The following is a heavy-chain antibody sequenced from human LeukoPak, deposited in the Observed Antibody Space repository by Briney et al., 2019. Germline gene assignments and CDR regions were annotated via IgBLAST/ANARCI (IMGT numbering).Heavy chain of an antibody. V-gene: IGHV3-21*01. CDR3: AREGYGDYDRSY. CDR2: ISSSSSYI. J-gene: IGHJ4*02. CDR1: GFTFSSYS. D-gene: IGHD4-17*01. Sequence: KPGGSLRLSCVASGFTFSSYSMNWVRQAPGKGLEWVSSISSSSSYIYYADSVKGRFTISRDNAKNSLYLQMNSLRAEDTAVYYCAREGYGDYDRSYWGQGTLVTVSS.